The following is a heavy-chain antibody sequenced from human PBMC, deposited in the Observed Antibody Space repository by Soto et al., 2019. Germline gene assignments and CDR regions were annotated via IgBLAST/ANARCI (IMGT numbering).Heavy chain of an antibody. D-gene: IGHD4-17*01. Sequence: QVQLVQSGAEVKKPGSSVKVSCKASGGTFSSYAISWVRQAPGQGLEWMGGIIPIFGTANYAQKFQGRVKITADESTSTADMELSSLRSEDTAVYYCARVELRWYPDAFDIWGQGTMVTVSS. V-gene: IGHV1-69*01. CDR1: GGTFSSYA. CDR2: IIPIFGTA. CDR3: ARVELRWYPDAFDI. J-gene: IGHJ3*02.